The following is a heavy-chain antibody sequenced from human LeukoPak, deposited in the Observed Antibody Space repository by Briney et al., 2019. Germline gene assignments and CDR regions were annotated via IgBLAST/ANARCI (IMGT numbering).Heavy chain of an antibody. CDR3: AKDRLTTVIKYYFDY. J-gene: IGHJ4*02. CDR2: ISYDGSNK. CDR1: GFTFSSYG. V-gene: IGHV3-30*18. D-gene: IGHD4-17*01. Sequence: GGSLRLSCAASGFTFSSYGMHWVRQAPGKGLEWVAVISYDGSNKYYADSVKGRFTISRDNSKNTLYLQMNSLRAEDTAVYYCAKDRLTTVIKYYFDYWGQGTLVTVSS.